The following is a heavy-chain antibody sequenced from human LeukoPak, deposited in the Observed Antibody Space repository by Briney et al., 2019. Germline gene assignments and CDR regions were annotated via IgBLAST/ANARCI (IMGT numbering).Heavy chain of an antibody. V-gene: IGHV4-38-2*01. J-gene: IGHJ4*01. CDR2: LYHSGST. D-gene: IGHD1-26*01. CDR1: GYSISSGYY. Sequence: SETLSLTCAVSGYSISSGYYWGWIRQPPGKGLEWIGSLYHSGSTYYNPSLKSRVTIPIDTSKNQFSLKLSSVTAPDTAVYYCAGNRGTYQPYYFDYWGQGTLVTVSS. CDR3: AGNRGTYQPYYFDY.